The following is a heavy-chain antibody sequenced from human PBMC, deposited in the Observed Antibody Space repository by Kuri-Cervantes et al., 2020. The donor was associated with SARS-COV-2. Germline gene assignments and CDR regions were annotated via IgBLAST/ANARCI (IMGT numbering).Heavy chain of an antibody. CDR2: ITRSSSDI. CDR1: GFTFSDYD. CDR3: ARISKYYDFWSGSDHYYMDV. D-gene: IGHD3-3*01. V-gene: IGHV3-21*01. J-gene: IGHJ6*03. Sequence: GGSLRLSCAASGFTFSDYDINWVRQAPGKGLEWVSSITRSSSDIYYADSMKGRLTISRDNAKNSLYLQMNSLRAEDTAVYYCARISKYYDFWSGSDHYYMDVWGKGTTVTVSS.